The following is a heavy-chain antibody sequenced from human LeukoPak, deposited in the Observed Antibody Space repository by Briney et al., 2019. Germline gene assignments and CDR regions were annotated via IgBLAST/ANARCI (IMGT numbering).Heavy chain of an antibody. Sequence: SETLSLTCAVYGGSFSGYNWTWIRQPPGKGLEWIGEISHNGSTNYNPSLKSRVTISVDTSKNQFSLKLSSVTAADTAVYYRARAEDSSSWPFDYWGQGTLVTVSS. CDR2: ISHNGST. CDR1: GGSFSGYN. V-gene: IGHV4-34*01. J-gene: IGHJ4*02. D-gene: IGHD6-13*01. CDR3: ARAEDSSSWPFDY.